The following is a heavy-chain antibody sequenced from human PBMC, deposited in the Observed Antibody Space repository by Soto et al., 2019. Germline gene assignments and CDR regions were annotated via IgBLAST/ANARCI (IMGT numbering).Heavy chain of an antibody. CDR1: GGSFSGYY. J-gene: IGHJ5*02. Sequence: SETLSLTCAVYGGSFSGYYWSWIRQPPGKGLEWIGEINHSGSTNYNPSLKSRVTISVDTSKNQFSLKLSSVTAADTAVYYCASRYYYDSSGYPTWGQGTLVTVSS. D-gene: IGHD3-22*01. CDR2: INHSGST. CDR3: ASRYYYDSSGYPT. V-gene: IGHV4-34*01.